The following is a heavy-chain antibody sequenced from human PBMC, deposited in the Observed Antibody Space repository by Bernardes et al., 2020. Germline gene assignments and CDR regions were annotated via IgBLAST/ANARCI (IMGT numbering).Heavy chain of an antibody. V-gene: IGHV3-23*01. CDR2: ISGRGDNT. D-gene: IGHD5-18*01. J-gene: IGHJ4*02. Sequence: GGSLRLSCAASGFTFSSFAMSWVRQAPGKGLEWVSAISGRGDNTYYADSVKGRYTISRDNSRNTLYLQINSLRAEDTAMYYCAKNTHRGYSREDYWGQGTLAIVSS. CDR3: AKNTHRGYSREDY. CDR1: GFTFSSFA.